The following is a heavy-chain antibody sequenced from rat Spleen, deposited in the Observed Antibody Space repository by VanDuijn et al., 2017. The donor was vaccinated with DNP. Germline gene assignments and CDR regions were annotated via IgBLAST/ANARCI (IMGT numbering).Heavy chain of an antibody. CDR1: GFSLTSYD. D-gene: IGHD1-9*01. V-gene: IGHV2-27*01. CDR2: IQNGGRT. CDR3: ARSPTYYGYIAMPYFDY. J-gene: IGHJ2*01. Sequence: QVQLKESGPGLVQPSQTLSLTCTVSGFSLTSYDVHWVRQPPGKGLEWMGRIQNGGRTDYNSALKSRLSISRGTSKSQVFLKMNMVQTEDTAMYFCARSPTYYGYIAMPYFDYWGQGVMVTVSS.